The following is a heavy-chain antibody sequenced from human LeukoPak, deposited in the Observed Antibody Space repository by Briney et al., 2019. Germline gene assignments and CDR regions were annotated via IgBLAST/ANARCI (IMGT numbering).Heavy chain of an antibody. CDR3: ARDGYSSGYPIYNWFDP. CDR1: GYTFTGYY. J-gene: IGHJ5*02. V-gene: IGHV1-2*02. CDR2: INPNSGGT. Sequence: GASVKVSCKASGYTFTGYYIHWVRQAPGQGLEWMGWINPNSGGTNYAQKFQGRVTMTRDTSISTAYMELSSLRSDDTAVYYCARDGYSSGYPIYNWFDPWGQGTLVTVSS. D-gene: IGHD3-22*01.